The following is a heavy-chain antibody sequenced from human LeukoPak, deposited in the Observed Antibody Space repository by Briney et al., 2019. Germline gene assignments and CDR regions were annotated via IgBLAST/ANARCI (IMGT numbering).Heavy chain of an antibody. CDR2: IIAGGTRT. CDR3: AKDVRYCSGGDCYGWFDP. CDR1: GFTFNSYA. J-gene: IGHJ5*02. V-gene: IGHV3-23*01. D-gene: IGHD2-15*01. Sequence: GGSLRLTCAASGFTFNSYAMGWVRQAPGKGLEWVSRIIAGGTRTYYADSAKGRFTISRDNSKNTLYLQMNSLRPEDTALYYCAKDVRYCSGGDCYGWFDPWGQGTLVTVSS.